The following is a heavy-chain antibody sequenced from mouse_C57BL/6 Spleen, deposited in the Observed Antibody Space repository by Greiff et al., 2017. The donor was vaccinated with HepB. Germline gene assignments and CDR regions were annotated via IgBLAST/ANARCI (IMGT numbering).Heavy chain of an antibody. V-gene: IGHV2-6-1*01. Sequence: QVQLKESGPGLVAPSQSLSITCTVSGFSLTSYGVHWVRQPPGKGLEWLVVIWSDGSTTYNSALKSRLSISKDNSKSQVFLKMNSLQTDDTAMYYCARHLATTVVEDYAMDYWGQGTSVTVSS. D-gene: IGHD1-1*01. J-gene: IGHJ4*01. CDR1: GFSLTSYG. CDR3: ARHLATTVVEDYAMDY. CDR2: IWSDGST.